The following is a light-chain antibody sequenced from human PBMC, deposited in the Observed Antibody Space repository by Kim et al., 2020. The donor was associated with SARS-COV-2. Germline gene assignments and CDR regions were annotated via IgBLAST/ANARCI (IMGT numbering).Light chain of an antibody. Sequence: PGQSITISCTGTSSDIGAYNYVSWYQQHPGKAPKLIIYDVIDRPSGVSNRFSGSKSGNTASLTISGLQAEDEADYYCSSYTSSTTVFGTGTKVTVL. CDR1: SSDIGAYNY. J-gene: IGLJ1*01. V-gene: IGLV2-14*03. CDR2: DVI. CDR3: SSYTSSTTV.